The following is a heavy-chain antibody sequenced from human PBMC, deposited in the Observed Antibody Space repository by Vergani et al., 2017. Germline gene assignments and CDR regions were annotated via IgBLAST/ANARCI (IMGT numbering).Heavy chain of an antibody. V-gene: IGHV4-39*07. Sequence: QLQLQESGPGLVKPSETLSLTCTVSGGSISSSSYYWGWIRQPPGKGLEWIGSIYYSGSTYYNPSLKSRVTISVDTSKNQFCLKLSSVTAADTAVYYCARVEMATTVVYWGQGTLVTVSS. CDR3: ARVEMATTVVY. J-gene: IGHJ4*02. CDR1: GGSISSSSYY. D-gene: IGHD5-24*01. CDR2: IYYSGST.